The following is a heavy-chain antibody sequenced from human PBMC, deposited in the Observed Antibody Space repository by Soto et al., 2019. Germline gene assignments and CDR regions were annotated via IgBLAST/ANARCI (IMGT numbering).Heavy chain of an antibody. CDR1: GDSVSSNSAA. D-gene: IGHD6-13*01. Sequence: PSQTLSLTCAISGDSVSSNSAAWNWIRQSPSRGLEWLGRTYYRSKWYNDYAVSVKSRITINPDTSKNQFSLQLNSVTPEDTAVYYCARDRASSSWYSEYYYGMDVWGQGTTVTVYS. V-gene: IGHV6-1*01. CDR3: ARDRASSSWYSEYYYGMDV. J-gene: IGHJ6*02. CDR2: TYYRSKWYN.